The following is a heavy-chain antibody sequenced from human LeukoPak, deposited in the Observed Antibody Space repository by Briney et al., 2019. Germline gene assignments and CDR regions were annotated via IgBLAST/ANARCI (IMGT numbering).Heavy chain of an antibody. Sequence: PGGSLRLSCAASGFTFSSYGMHWVRQAPGKGLEWVAVISYDGSNKYYADSVKGRFTISRDNSKNTLYLQMSSLRAEDTAVYYCANCRWFVEVHLCGMDVWGQGTTVTVSS. CDR2: ISYDGSNK. CDR1: GFTFSSYG. D-gene: IGHD3-10*01. V-gene: IGHV3-30*18. CDR3: ANCRWFVEVHLCGMDV. J-gene: IGHJ6*02.